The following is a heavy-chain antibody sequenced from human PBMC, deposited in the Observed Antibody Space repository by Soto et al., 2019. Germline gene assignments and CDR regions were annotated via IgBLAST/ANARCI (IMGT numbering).Heavy chain of an antibody. CDR2: ISSSATTM. CDR3: GSLRTWRVDY. J-gene: IGHJ4*02. CDR1: GFTFSDYY. V-gene: IGHV3-11*01. Sequence: QVQLVESGGDLVKPGGSLRLSCAASGFTFSDYYMTWIRQAPGKGLEWVSYISSSATTMYYADSVKGRFTISRDNAKNSLYLKMNGLRAEDTAVYYCGSLRTWRVDYGGQGTLVTAPS.